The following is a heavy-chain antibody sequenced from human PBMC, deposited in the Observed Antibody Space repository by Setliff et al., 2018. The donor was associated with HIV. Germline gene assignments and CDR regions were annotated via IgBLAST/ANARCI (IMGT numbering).Heavy chain of an antibody. Sequence: ASVKVSCKASGYSFTTYAISWVRQAPGQGLEWMGWISAYNGDTQSTQRFQGRVTMTTDTSTNTAYMELSSLKSDDTAMYYCATSTSRFFWNGFYQGGFGSRNSHSFENWGQGTLVTVSS. CDR3: ATSTSRFFWNGFYQGGFGSRNSHSFEN. J-gene: IGHJ4*02. V-gene: IGHV1-18*01. CDR2: ISAYNGDT. D-gene: IGHD3-3*01. CDR1: GYSFTTYA.